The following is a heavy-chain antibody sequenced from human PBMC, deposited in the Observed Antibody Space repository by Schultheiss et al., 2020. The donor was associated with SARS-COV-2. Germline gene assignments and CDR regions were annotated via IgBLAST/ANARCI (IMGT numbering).Heavy chain of an antibody. D-gene: IGHD6-19*01. V-gene: IGHV3-23*01. Sequence: GGSLRLSCAASGFAFSSYALHWVRRAPGKGLEWVSAISGSGGSTYYADSVKGRFTISRDNSKNTLYLQMNSLRAEDTAVYYCATAPYTSGWFDYWGRGTLVTVSS. CDR2: ISGSGGST. CDR3: ATAPYTSGWFDY. CDR1: GFAFSSYA. J-gene: IGHJ4*02.